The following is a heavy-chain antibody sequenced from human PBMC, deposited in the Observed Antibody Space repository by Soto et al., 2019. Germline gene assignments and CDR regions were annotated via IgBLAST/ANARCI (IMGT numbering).Heavy chain of an antibody. CDR2: FYSGGST. Sequence: GGSLRLSCAASGFTVSSNYMSWVRQAPGKGLEWVSVFYSGGSTYYSDSVKGRFTISRDNSKNTLYLQMNSLRAEDTAVYYCATRVGTTGRYYFDFGGPGTLVTVSS. J-gene: IGHJ4*02. CDR1: GFTVSSNY. V-gene: IGHV3-53*01. D-gene: IGHD1-26*01. CDR3: ATRVGTTGRYYFDF.